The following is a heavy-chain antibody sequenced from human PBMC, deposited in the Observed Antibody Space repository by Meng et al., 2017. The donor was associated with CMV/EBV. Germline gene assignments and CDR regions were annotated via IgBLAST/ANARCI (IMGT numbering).Heavy chain of an antibody. CDR3: ARGGPNDSSGYYPYYFDY. Sequence: HVHLQQWGAGLLKPSETLSLTCAVYGGSFSGYYWSWIRQPPGKGLEWIGEINHSGSTNYNPSLKSRVTISVDTSKNQFSLKLSSVTAADTAVYYCARGGPNDSSGYYPYYFDYWGQGTLVTVSS. CDR1: GGSFSGYY. V-gene: IGHV4-34*01. D-gene: IGHD3-22*01. CDR2: INHSGST. J-gene: IGHJ4*02.